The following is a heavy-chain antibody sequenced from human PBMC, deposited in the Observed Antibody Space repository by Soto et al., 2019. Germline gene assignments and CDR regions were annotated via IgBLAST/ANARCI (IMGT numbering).Heavy chain of an antibody. CDR2: IGGSGRNT. J-gene: IGHJ4*02. V-gene: IGHV3-23*01. Sequence: GGSLRLYCSASGFSISTYGVTWVRQAPGMRLESVAGIGGSGRNTYYADSVKGRFTISRDNSKNTLFLQMNSLRDEDTAIYYCAKDGLSDSPSAIDYWGQGTRVTVS. CDR3: AKDGLSDSPSAIDY. D-gene: IGHD6-13*01. CDR1: GFSISTYG.